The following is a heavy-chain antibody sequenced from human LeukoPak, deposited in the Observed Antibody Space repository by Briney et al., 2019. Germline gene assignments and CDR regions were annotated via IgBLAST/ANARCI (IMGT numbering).Heavy chain of an antibody. CDR1: GGSVSDFF. CDR2: VYTSGST. D-gene: IGHD2-15*01. J-gene: IGHJ4*02. V-gene: IGHV4-4*09. Sequence: SETLSLTCTASGGSVSDFFCSWIRQPPGKGLEWIGYVYTSGSTNYNPSLRSRVTISVDTSKNQFSLKLTSVTAADTAVYYCARRRTGSNPFDSWGQGTLVTVSS. CDR3: ARRRTGSNPFDS.